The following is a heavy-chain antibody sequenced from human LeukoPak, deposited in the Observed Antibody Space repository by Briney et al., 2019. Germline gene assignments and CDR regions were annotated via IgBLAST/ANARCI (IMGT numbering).Heavy chain of an antibody. D-gene: IGHD5-24*01. CDR1: GGTFSSYA. Sequence: SVKVSCKASGGTFSSYAISWVRQAPGQGLEWMGRIIPILGIANYAQKFQGRVTITADKSTSTAYMELSSLRSEDTAVYYCARRRDGYNPELDYWGQGTLVTVSS. J-gene: IGHJ4*02. CDR2: IIPILGIA. V-gene: IGHV1-69*04. CDR3: ARRRDGYNPELDY.